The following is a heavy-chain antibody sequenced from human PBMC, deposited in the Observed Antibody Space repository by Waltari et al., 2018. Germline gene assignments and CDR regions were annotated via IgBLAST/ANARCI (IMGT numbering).Heavy chain of an antibody. J-gene: IGHJ6*03. Sequence: EVQLLESGGGLVQPGGSLRLSCAASGFTFSSYAMSWVRQAPGKGLEWVSVIYSGGSTYYADAVKGRFTISRDNSKNTLYLQMNSLRAEDTAVYYCAKDKRGSYFFYMDVWGKGTTVTVSS. D-gene: IGHD3-16*01. V-gene: IGHV3-23*03. CDR2: IYSGGST. CDR1: GFTFSSYA. CDR3: AKDKRGSYFFYMDV.